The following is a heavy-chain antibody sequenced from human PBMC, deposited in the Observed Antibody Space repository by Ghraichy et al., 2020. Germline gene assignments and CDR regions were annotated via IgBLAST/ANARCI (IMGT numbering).Heavy chain of an antibody. CDR2: ISSSSSYI. D-gene: IGHD3-9*01. J-gene: IGHJ4*02. CDR1: GFTFSSYS. V-gene: IGHV3-21*01. CDR3: ARDRNDILTGHFDY. Sequence: GGSLRLSCAASGFTFSSYSMNWVRQAPGKGLEWVSSISSSSSYIYYADSVKSRFTISRDNAKNSLYLQMNSLRAEDTAVYYCARDRNDILTGHFDYWDQGTLVTVSS.